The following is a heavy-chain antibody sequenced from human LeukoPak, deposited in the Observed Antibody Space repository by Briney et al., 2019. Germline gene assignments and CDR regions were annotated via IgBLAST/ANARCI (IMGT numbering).Heavy chain of an antibody. J-gene: IGHJ3*02. CDR1: GFTFSSYS. CDR2: ISSSSSYI. V-gene: IGHV3-21*01. Sequence: GGSLRLSCAASGFTFSSYSMNWVRQAPGKGLEWVSSISSSSSYIYYADSVKGRFTISRDNAKNSLYLQMNSLRAEDTAVYYCARDRQGRDAFDIWGQGTMVTVSS. CDR3: ARDRQGRDAFDI.